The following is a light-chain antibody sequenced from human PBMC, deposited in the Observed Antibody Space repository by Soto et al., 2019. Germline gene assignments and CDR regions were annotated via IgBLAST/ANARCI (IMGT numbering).Light chain of an antibody. CDR2: GAS. CDR1: QSVRSSS. Sequence: EIVLTQSPGTLSLSPGERATLSCRASQSVRSSSLAWYQQKPGQSPRLLVYGASSRATGVPDRFSGSGSGTDFTLSISSLRPEDFALHFCQQYGSSPQTFGQGTKVEIK. V-gene: IGKV3-20*01. CDR3: QQYGSSPQT. J-gene: IGKJ1*01.